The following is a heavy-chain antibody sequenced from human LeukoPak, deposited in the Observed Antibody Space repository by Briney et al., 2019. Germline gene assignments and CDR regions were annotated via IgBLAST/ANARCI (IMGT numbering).Heavy chain of an antibody. D-gene: IGHD5-18*01. CDR3: ARHQDGYTYGYDY. J-gene: IGHJ4*02. CDR2: VYPGDSDV. V-gene: IGHV5-51*01. CDR1: GSIFATYW. Sequence: GASLQISCKGSGSIFATYWIGWVRQLPGKGVEWMGIVYPGDSDVRYSPSFQGQVTISVDKSINTAYLQWSSLKASDTAIFYCARHQDGYTYGYDYWGQGTLVTVSS.